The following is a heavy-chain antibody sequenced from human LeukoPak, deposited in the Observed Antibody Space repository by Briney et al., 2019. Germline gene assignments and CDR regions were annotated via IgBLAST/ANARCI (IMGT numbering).Heavy chain of an antibody. Sequence: PGGSLRLSCAASGFNFNGFRMNWVRQTPDKGLEWVSSISSSSNYIYYADSVKGRFTISRDNAKNSLYLQMNSLRAEDTAVYYCVREYSGWLAAAGAWGQGTLVIVSS. D-gene: IGHD6-13*01. CDR1: GFNFNGFR. CDR3: VREYSGWLAAAGA. V-gene: IGHV3-21*01. J-gene: IGHJ4*02. CDR2: ISSSSNYI.